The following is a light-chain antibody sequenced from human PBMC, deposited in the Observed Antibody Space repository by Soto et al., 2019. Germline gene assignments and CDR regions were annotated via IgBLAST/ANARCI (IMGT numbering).Light chain of an antibody. J-gene: IGLJ3*02. V-gene: IGLV6-57*04. CDR1: SGIVAWNS. CDR3: QSYDSGNHWV. CDR2: EDD. Sequence: NFILTQPHSVSESPGKTVTISCTRISGIVAWNSVQWYQQRPGSVPTTVIFEDDQRPSGVPDRFSGSIDTSSNSASLTISGLKTEDEADYYCQSYDSGNHWVFGGGTKVTVL.